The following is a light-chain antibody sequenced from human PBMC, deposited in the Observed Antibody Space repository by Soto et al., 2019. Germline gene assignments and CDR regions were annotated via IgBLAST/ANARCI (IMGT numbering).Light chain of an antibody. J-gene: IGKJ1*01. Sequence: DIQMTQSPTSLSASIGDRVTITCRASQGISKYLVWYQQKPGKVPKLLIYAASTLQSGVPSRFSGSGSGTDFTLTISSLQPEDFATYYCQQFNNYRTFGQGTKVEIK. CDR3: QQFNNYRT. CDR1: QGISKY. V-gene: IGKV1-27*01. CDR2: AAS.